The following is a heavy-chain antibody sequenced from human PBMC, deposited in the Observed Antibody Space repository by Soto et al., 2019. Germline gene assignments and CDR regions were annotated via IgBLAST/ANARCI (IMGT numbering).Heavy chain of an antibody. V-gene: IGHV3-23*01. Sequence: GGSLRLSCAASGFTFSSYAMSWVRQAPGKGLEWVSGTSGNGGSTHYADSVKGRFTMSRDNSKNTLYLQMNSLRVEDTAVYYCAKRMVQRSFDFWGQGTLVTVSS. J-gene: IGHJ4*02. CDR3: AKRMVQRSFDF. CDR1: GFTFSSYA. CDR2: TSGNGGST. D-gene: IGHD2-8*01.